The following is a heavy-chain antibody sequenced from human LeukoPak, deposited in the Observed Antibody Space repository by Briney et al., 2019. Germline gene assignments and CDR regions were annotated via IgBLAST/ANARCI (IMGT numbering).Heavy chain of an antibody. J-gene: IGHJ5*02. V-gene: IGHV3-11*01. Sequence: GGSLRLSCAASGFTFSKYYMSWIRQAPGKGLEWISYIVNSGGTKYYADSVQGRFTISSDDAKNSLYLQMNILRAEDTAVYYCAGGYGSGSYSAWGQGIPVTVSS. CDR3: AGGYGSGSYSA. CDR2: IVNSGGTK. D-gene: IGHD3-10*01. CDR1: GFTFSKYY.